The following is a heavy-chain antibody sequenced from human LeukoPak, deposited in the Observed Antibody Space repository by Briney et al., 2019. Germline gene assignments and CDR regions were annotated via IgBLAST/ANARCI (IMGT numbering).Heavy chain of an antibody. CDR2: ISWNSGTI. CDR3: AKSVGQWRYAFDI. D-gene: IGHD6-19*01. V-gene: IGHV3-9*03. J-gene: IGHJ3*02. Sequence: PGRSLRLSCAASGFTFDDYAMHWVRQAPGKGLEWVSGISWNSGTIGYADSVKGRFTISRDNAKNSLYLQMNSLRVEDMALYYCAKSVGQWRYAFDIWGQGTMVTVSS. CDR1: GFTFDDYA.